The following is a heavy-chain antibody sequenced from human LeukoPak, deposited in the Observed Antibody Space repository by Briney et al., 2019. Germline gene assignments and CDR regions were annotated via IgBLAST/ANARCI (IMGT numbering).Heavy chain of an antibody. D-gene: IGHD4-17*01. CDR3: ARGEADYGDCNCWFDP. Sequence: SETLSLTCTVSGGSISSYYWSWIRQPAGKGLEWIGRIYTSGSTNYNPSLKSRVSMSVDTSKNQFSLRLSSVTAADTAVYYCARGEADYGDCNCWFDPWGQGTLVTVSS. CDR1: GGSISSYY. V-gene: IGHV4-4*07. CDR2: IYTSGST. J-gene: IGHJ5*02.